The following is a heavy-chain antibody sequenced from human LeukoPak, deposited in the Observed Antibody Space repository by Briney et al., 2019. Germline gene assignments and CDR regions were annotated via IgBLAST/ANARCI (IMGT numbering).Heavy chain of an antibody. CDR1: GGTFSSYA. CDR3: ARTPMWSGSWVDAFDI. CDR2: IIPIFGTA. Sequence: GASVKVSCKASGGTFSSYAISWVRQAPGQGLEWMGGIIPIFGTANYAQKLQGRVTMTTDTSTSTAYMELRSLRSDDTAVYYCARTPMWSGSWVDAFDIWGQGTMVTVSS. J-gene: IGHJ3*02. V-gene: IGHV1-69*05. D-gene: IGHD1-26*01.